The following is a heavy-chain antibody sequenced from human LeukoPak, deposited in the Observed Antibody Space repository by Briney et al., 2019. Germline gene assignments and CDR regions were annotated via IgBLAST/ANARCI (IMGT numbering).Heavy chain of an antibody. Sequence: GGSLRLSCAASGFTFSSYSMNWVRQAPGKGLEWVSSISSSSYIYYADSVKGRFTISRDNAKNSLYLQMNSLRAEDTAVYYCARDTGAYYDSGGLDYWGQGTLVTVSS. V-gene: IGHV3-21*01. CDR2: ISSSSYI. D-gene: IGHD3-22*01. CDR3: ARDTGAYYDSGGLDY. J-gene: IGHJ4*02. CDR1: GFTFSSYS.